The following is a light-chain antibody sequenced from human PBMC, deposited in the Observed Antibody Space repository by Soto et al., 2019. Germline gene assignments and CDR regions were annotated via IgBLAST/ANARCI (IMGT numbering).Light chain of an antibody. CDR3: QQRSNGPIT. CDR1: QSVRSSH. J-gene: IGKJ5*01. Sequence: EIVLTQSPGTLSLSPGERATLSCRASQSVRSSHVAWYQQKPGQAPRLLIYDASNRATGIPARFSGSGSGTDFTLTISSLEPEDFAVYYCQQRSNGPITFGQGTRLEIK. CDR2: DAS. V-gene: IGKV3D-20*02.